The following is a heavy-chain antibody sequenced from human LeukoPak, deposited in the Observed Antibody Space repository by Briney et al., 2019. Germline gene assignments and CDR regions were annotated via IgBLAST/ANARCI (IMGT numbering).Heavy chain of an antibody. CDR3: ARVLLWQQLVDY. Sequence: SETLSLTCAVYGGSFSGYYWSWIRQPPGKGLEWIGEINHSGSTNYNPSLKSRVTISVDTSKNQFSLKLSSVTAADTAVYYCARVLLWQQLVDYWGQGTLVTVSS. D-gene: IGHD6-13*01. V-gene: IGHV4-34*01. CDR1: GGSFSGYY. CDR2: INHSGST. J-gene: IGHJ4*02.